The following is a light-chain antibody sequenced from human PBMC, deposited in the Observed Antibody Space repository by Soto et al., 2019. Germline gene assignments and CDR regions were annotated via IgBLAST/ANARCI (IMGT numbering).Light chain of an antibody. J-gene: IGKJ5*01. V-gene: IGKV1-9*01. Sequence: IQLTQSPSSLSASVGDRVTITCRASQGIDSYLAWYQQRPGKVPQLLIYETSILQSGVSSRFSGSGSGTDFTLTISSLQAEDFAVYFCHQRYNWPRVTFGQGTRLEIK. CDR1: QGIDSY. CDR2: ETS. CDR3: HQRYNWPRVT.